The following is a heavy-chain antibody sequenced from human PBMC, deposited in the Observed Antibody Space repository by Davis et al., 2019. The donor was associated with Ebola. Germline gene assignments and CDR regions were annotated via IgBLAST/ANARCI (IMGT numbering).Heavy chain of an antibody. J-gene: IGHJ3*02. CDR3: ATHLTYYYDSSGYYYDGAFDI. CDR2: IYYSGST. V-gene: IGHV4-39*01. D-gene: IGHD3-22*01. CDR1: GGSISSSSYY. Sequence: SETLSLTCTVSGGSISSSSYYWGWIRQPPGKGLEWIGSIYYSGSTYYNPSLKSRVTISVDTSKNQFSLKLSSVTAADTAVYYCATHLTYYYDSSGYYYDGAFDIWGQGTMVTVSS.